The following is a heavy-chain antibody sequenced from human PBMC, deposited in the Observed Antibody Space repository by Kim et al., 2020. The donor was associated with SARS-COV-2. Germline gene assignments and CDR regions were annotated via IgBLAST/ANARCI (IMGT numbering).Heavy chain of an antibody. CDR3: AREGSSGSFPDF. D-gene: IGHD3-10*01. J-gene: IGHJ4*02. CDR1: GFTFNNYG. V-gene: IGHV3-30*03. CDR2: ISYDEAKE. Sequence: GGSLRLSCAASGFTFNNYGMHWFRQPPGKGLEWVALISYDEAKEYDADSVKGRFTISRENFKNTVYLQMNSLREEDTALYYCAREGSSGSFPDFWGQGTLVTVSS.